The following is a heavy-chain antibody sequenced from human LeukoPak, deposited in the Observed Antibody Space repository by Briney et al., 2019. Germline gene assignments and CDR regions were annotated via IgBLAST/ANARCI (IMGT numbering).Heavy chain of an antibody. J-gene: IGHJ5*02. D-gene: IGHD5-18*01. CDR1: RYTFTGYY. CDR2: INPNSGGT. V-gene: IGHV1-2*02. Sequence: ASVKVSCKASRYTFTGYYMHWVRQAPGQGLEWMGWINPNSGGTNYAQKFQGRVTMTRDTSISTAYMELSRLRSDDTAVYYCARAGIQLWFNWFDPWGQGTLVTVSS. CDR3: ARAGIQLWFNWFDP.